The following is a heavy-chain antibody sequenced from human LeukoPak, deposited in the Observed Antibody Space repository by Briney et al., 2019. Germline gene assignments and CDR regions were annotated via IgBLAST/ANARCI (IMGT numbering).Heavy chain of an antibody. CDR2: ISGSGGST. J-gene: IGHJ4*02. CDR1: GFTFANYA. CDR3: AKDHKYIAATGYDY. D-gene: IGHD6-13*01. V-gene: IGHV3-23*01. Sequence: PGGSLRLSCAASGFTFANYAMSWLRQGPGKGLEWVSTISGSGGSTYYADSVKGRFTISRDNSKNTLFLQMNSLRADDTAVYFCAKDHKYIAATGYDYWGQGTLVTVSS.